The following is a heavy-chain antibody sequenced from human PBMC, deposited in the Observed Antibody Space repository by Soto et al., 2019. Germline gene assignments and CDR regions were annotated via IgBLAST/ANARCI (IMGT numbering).Heavy chain of an antibody. J-gene: IGHJ2*01. CDR1: GYTFSDYA. CDR2: ISASTRNT. Sequence: ASVKVSCKASGYTFSDYAISWVRQAPGQGLEWMGWISASTRNTDQAQNFQGRVIMTLDTSTDTAYMELRNLRSDDTAVYYCVRCYCSVGSCYACWHFDLWG. CDR3: VRCYCSVGSCYACWHFDL. D-gene: IGHD2-15*01. V-gene: IGHV1-18*01.